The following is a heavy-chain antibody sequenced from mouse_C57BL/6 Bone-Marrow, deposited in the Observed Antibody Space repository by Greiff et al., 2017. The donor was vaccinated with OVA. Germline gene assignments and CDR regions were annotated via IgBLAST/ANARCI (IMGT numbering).Heavy chain of an antibody. CDR1: GFNIKDDY. V-gene: IGHV14-4*01. CDR2: IDPENGDT. J-gene: IGHJ3*01. CDR3: TRLSFAY. Sequence: EVHLVESGAELVRPGASVKLSCTASGFNIKDDYMHWVKQRPEQGLEWIGWIDPENGDTEYASKFQGKATITADTSSNTAYLQLSSLTSEDTAVYYCTRLSFAYWGQGTLVTVSA.